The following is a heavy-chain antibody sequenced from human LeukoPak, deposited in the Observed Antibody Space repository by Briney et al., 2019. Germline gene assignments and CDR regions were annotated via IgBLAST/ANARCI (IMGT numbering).Heavy chain of an antibody. CDR3: ATQSEKGYYYDSSGYGYNWFDP. Sequence: PSGTLSLTCAVPGGSISSSNWWSWVRQPPGKGLEWIGEIYHSGSTNYNPSLKSRVTISVDKSKNQFSLKLSSVTAADTAVYYCATQSEKGYYYDSSGYGYNWFDPWGQGTLVTVSS. D-gene: IGHD3-22*01. J-gene: IGHJ5*02. V-gene: IGHV4-4*02. CDR2: IYHSGST. CDR1: GGSISSSNW.